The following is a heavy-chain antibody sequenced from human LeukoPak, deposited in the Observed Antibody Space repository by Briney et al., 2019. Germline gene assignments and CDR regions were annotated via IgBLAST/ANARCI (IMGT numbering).Heavy chain of an antibody. CDR3: ARHVAGNLNREVDY. J-gene: IGHJ4*02. CDR2: IYYTGST. V-gene: IGHV4-59*08. CDR1: GGSISRYY. Sequence: PSETLSLTCTVSGGSISRYYWSWIRQPPGKGLEWIGSIYYTGSTNYNPSLKSRVTISVDTSKNQFSLKLSSVTAADTAVYYCARHVAGNLNREVDYWGQGTLVTVSS. D-gene: IGHD4-23*01.